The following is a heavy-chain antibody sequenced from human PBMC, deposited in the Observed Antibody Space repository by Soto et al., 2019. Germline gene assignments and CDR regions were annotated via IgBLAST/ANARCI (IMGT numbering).Heavy chain of an antibody. CDR3: ARAPRDRSPPDY. CDR1: GFVFSNYG. CDR2: IWDDGSNK. Sequence: QVQLVESGGGVVQPGRSLRLSCAASGFVFSNYGMHWVRQAPGKGLEWVAVIWDDGSNKYYADSVKGRFTISRDNSKNTLYLQMNSLRAEDTAVYYCARAPRDRSPPDYWGQGTLVTVSS. J-gene: IGHJ4*02. D-gene: IGHD3-16*02. V-gene: IGHV3-33*01.